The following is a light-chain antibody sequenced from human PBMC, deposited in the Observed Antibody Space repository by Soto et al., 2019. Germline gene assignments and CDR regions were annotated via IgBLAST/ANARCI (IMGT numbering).Light chain of an antibody. Sequence: DIQMTQSPSSLSASIGDRVTITCRASQSITNYLNWYQQTPGKAPKLLIYAAASLQDGVPGRFSGSGSGTDFTLTISSLRAEEFATCYCQQSASSPIFGQATKVEIK. V-gene: IGKV1-39*01. CDR1: QSITNY. CDR3: QQSASSPI. CDR2: AAA. J-gene: IGKJ2*01.